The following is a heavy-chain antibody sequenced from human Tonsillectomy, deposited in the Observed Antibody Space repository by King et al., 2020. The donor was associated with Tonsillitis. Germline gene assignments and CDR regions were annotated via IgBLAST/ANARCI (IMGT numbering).Heavy chain of an antibody. CDR3: ASRCRSVYYFDY. CDR1: GYSLSSGYY. Sequence: QLQESGPGLVKPSETLSLTCNVSGYSLSSGYYWGWIRQPPGKGLEWIGSIYHSGSTYYNPSLKSRVTISVDTSKNQFSLKLSFVTAADTAVYYCASRCRSVYYFDYWGQGTLVTVSS. D-gene: IGHD2-8*01. V-gene: IGHV4-38-2*02. J-gene: IGHJ4*02. CDR2: IYHSGST.